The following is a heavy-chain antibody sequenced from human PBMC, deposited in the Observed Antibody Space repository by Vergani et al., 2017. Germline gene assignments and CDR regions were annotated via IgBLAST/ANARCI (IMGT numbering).Heavy chain of an antibody. CDR3: AKISSSTPDAFDI. D-gene: IGHD5/OR15-5a*01. J-gene: IGHJ3*02. CDR2: ISGSGGST. Sequence: VQLVESGGGVVQPGRSLRLSCAASGFTFSSYAMSWVRQAPGKGLEWVSAISGSGGSTYYADSVKGRFTISRDNSKNTLYLQMNSLRAEDTAVYYCAKISSSTPDAFDIWGQGTMVTVSS. CDR1: GFTFSSYA. V-gene: IGHV3-23*04.